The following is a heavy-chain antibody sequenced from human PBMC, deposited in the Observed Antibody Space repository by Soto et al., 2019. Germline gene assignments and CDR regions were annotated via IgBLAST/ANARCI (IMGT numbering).Heavy chain of an antibody. CDR3: ARDCGTSCYQRGWGY. D-gene: IGHD2-2*01. J-gene: IGHJ4*02. V-gene: IGHV1-18*01. Sequence: QVQLVQSGAEVKKPGASVKVSCKASGYTFPSYGISWVRQAPGQGLEWMGWISTYNGNTNYSQKLQGRVTMTTDTSTSTAYMERRSLRSEDKAVYYCARDCGTSCYQRGWGYWGQGTLVTVSS. CDR2: ISTYNGNT. CDR1: GYTFPSYG.